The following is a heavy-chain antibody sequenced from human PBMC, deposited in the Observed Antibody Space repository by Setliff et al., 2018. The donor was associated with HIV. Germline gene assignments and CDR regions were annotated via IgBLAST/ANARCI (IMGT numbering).Heavy chain of an antibody. CDR2: FDPEAGEI. D-gene: IGHD6-19*01. Sequence: ASVKVSCKISGFTLNELSIQWVRQAPAKGLEWMGGFDPEAGEIIYAQKFQGRVTMTEDTSTDTAYMDLSSLSSEDTAVYYGATHPPYRSAWYMRSWGQGTLVTVSS. V-gene: IGHV1-24*01. CDR1: GFTLNELS. J-gene: IGHJ5*02. CDR3: ATHPPYRSAWYMRS.